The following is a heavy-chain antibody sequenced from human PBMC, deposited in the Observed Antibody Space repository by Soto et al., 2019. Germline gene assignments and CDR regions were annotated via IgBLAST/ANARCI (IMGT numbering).Heavy chain of an antibody. CDR1: GGTFSSYA. V-gene: IGHV1-69*01. Sequence: QVQLVQSGAEVKKPGSSVKVSCKASGGTFSSYAISWVRQAPGQGLEWMGGIIPIFGTANYAQKFQGRVTITADESTSTAYMELSSLRSGDTAVYYCARGGGYCSGGSCYSGPYYYGMDVWGQGTTVTVSS. CDR2: IIPIFGTA. CDR3: ARGGGYCSGGSCYSGPYYYGMDV. J-gene: IGHJ6*02. D-gene: IGHD2-15*01.